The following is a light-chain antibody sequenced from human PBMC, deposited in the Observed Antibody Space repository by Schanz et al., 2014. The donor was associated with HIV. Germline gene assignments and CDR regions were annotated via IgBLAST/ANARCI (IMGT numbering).Light chain of an antibody. CDR3: SSFRDTNTVV. CDR2: DVN. J-gene: IGLJ3*02. V-gene: IGLV2-14*03. Sequence: QSALTQPASVSGSPGQSLTISCTGTSSDIGAYSYVSWYQQHPGKAPKLMIYDVNNRPSGVSNRFSGSKSGNTASLTISGLLAEDEADYYCSSFRDTNTVVFGGGTQLTVL. CDR1: SSDIGAYSY.